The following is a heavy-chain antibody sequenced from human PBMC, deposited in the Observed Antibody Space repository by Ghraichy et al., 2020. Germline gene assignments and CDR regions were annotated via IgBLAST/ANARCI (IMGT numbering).Heavy chain of an antibody. J-gene: IGHJ6*03. Sequence: SETLSLTCTVSGGSISSYYWSWIRQPPGKGLEWIGYIYYSGSTNYNPSLKSRVTISVDTSKNQFSLKLSSVTAADTAVYYCARTYYDFWSGGFYYYYMDVWGKGTTVTVSS. V-gene: IGHV4-59*01. CDR1: GGSISSYY. CDR2: IYYSGST. CDR3: ARTYYDFWSGGFYYYYMDV. D-gene: IGHD3-3*01.